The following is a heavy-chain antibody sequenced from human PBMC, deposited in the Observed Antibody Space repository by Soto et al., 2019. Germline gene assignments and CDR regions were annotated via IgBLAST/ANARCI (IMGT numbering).Heavy chain of an antibody. CDR2: IYYSGST. V-gene: IGHV4-30-4*01. J-gene: IGHJ6*02. CDR3: ARGRSSGYYSWGYYYYGMDV. D-gene: IGHD3-22*01. Sequence: SETLPLTCTVSGGSISSGDYYWSWIRQPPGKGLEWIGYIYYSGSTYYNPSLKSRVTISVDTSKNQFSLKLSSVTAADTAVYYCARGRSSGYYSWGYYYYGMDVWGQGTTVTVSS. CDR1: GGSISSGDYY.